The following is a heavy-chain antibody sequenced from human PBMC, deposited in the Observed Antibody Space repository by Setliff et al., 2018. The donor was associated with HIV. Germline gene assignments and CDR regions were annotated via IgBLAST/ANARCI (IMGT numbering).Heavy chain of an antibody. Sequence: SETLSLTCTVSGGSINSTSYYWGWIRQPPGNGLEWIGSIYHTGSTYYKPSLKSRVTISVDTSKNQFSLRLSSVAAGDTAVYYCARRRDGYWGQGTLVTVSS. CDR3: ARRRDGY. CDR2: IYHTGST. V-gene: IGHV4-39*01. J-gene: IGHJ4*02. CDR1: GGSINSTSYY.